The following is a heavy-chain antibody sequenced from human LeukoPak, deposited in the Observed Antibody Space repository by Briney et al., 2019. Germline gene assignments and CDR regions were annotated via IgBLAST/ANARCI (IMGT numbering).Heavy chain of an antibody. J-gene: IGHJ3*02. CDR3: ASWGGVSTFDAFDI. CDR1: GGTFSSYA. V-gene: IGHV1-69*06. CDR2: IIPIFGTA. D-gene: IGHD3-16*01. Sequence: GASAKVSCKASGGTFSSYAISWVRQAPGQGLEWMGGIIPIFGTANYAQKFQGRVTITADKSTSTAYMELSSLRSEDTAVYYCASWGGVSTFDAFDIWGQGTMVTVSS.